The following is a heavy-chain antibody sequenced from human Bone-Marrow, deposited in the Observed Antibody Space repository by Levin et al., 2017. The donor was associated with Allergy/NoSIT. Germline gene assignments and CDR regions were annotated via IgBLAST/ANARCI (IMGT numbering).Heavy chain of an antibody. J-gene: IGHJ5*02. D-gene: IGHD1-1*01. CDR2: IYPGDSDT. V-gene: IGHV5-51*01. CDR1: GYSFTNYW. Sequence: HGESLKISCKGSGYSFTNYWIGWVRQMPGKGLEWMGVIYPGDSDTRYTPSFQGQVTISADKSISTAYLQWSNLKASDTAMYYCARQGGNNWFTWFDPWGQGTLVTVSS. CDR3: ARQGGNNWFTWFDP.